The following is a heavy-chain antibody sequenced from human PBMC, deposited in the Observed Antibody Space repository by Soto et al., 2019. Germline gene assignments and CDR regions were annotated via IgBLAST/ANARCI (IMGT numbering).Heavy chain of an antibody. D-gene: IGHD3-9*01. CDR2: ISAYNGNT. CDR1: GYTFTSYG. Sequence: GASVKVSCKASGYTFTSYGISWVRQAPGQGLEWMGWISAYNGNTNYAQKLQGRVTMTTDTSTSTAYMELRSLRSDDTAVYYCARDSAHRYFEWLRFDPWGQGSLVTVSS. J-gene: IGHJ5*02. CDR3: ARDSAHRYFEWLRFDP. V-gene: IGHV1-18*04.